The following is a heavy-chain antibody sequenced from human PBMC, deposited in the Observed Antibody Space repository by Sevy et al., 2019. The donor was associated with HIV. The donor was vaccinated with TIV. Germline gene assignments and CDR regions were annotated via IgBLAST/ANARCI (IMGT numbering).Heavy chain of an antibody. J-gene: IGHJ4*02. Sequence: GGSLRLSCASSGITFRESLRSWVRQAPGKGLEWVARIKQDERQKYYVDSVKGRFSISRAKPKNSLYLKMNSLRGDDTALYYCARVFSGRPPGFDYWGQGTLVTVSS. CDR3: ARVFSGRPPGFDY. CDR1: GITFRESL. CDR2: IKQDERQK. V-gene: IGHV3-7*01.